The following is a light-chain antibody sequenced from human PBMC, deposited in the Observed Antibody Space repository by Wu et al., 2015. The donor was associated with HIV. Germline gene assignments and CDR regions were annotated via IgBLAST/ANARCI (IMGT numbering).Light chain of an antibody. CDR2: DAS. V-gene: IGKV1-13*02. J-gene: IGKJ5*01. CDR1: QDIXTY. Sequence: SASIGDRVNITCRASQDIXTYLAWYQQTPGKAPRVLIYDASTLQSGVSSRFSGSGSGAHFTLTISGLQREDFAVYFCQQLNSFPLTFGQGSRLEI. CDR3: QQLNSFPLT.